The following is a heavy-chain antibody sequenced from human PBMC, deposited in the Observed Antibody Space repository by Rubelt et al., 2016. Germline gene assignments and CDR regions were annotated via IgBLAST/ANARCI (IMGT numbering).Heavy chain of an antibody. CDR1: GGSISGNYW. Sequence: QVQLQESGPGLVKPSGTLSLTCAVSGGSISGNYWWSWVRQPPGKGLEWIGYIYHSGSTYYKPSLKSRVTMSIDTSKKQFPLNLNSVTAADTAVYYCSVLPDFDYWGQGTLVTVSS. V-gene: IGHV4-4*02. D-gene: IGHD4/OR15-4a*01. CDR2: IYHSGST. CDR3: SVLPDFDY. J-gene: IGHJ4*02.